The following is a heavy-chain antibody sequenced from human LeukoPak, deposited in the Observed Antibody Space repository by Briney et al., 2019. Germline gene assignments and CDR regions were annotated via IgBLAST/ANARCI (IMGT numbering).Heavy chain of an antibody. CDR3: AGNSASSSGNEPS. J-gene: IGHJ5*02. CDR2: IYHSGST. CDR1: GGSISSSNW. Sequence: SGTLSLTCAVSGGSISSSNWWSWVRQPPGKGLEWIGEIYHSGSTNYNPSLKSRVTISVDKSKNQFSLKLSSVTAADTAVYYCAGNSASSSGNEPSWGQGTLVTVSS. V-gene: IGHV4-4*02. D-gene: IGHD4-23*01.